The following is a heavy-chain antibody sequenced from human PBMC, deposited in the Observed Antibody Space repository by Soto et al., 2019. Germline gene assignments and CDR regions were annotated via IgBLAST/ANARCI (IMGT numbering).Heavy chain of an antibody. CDR2: ISGSGGST. CDR3: ARTMTHYDSSGYYWEGYFDY. CDR1: GFTFSSYA. Sequence: GGSLRLSCAASGFTFSSYAMSWVRQAPGKGLEWVSAISGSGGSTYYADSVKGRFTISRDNSKNTLYLQMNSLRAEDTAVYYCARTMTHYDSSGYYWEGYFDYWGQGTLVTVSS. J-gene: IGHJ4*02. V-gene: IGHV3-23*01. D-gene: IGHD3-22*01.